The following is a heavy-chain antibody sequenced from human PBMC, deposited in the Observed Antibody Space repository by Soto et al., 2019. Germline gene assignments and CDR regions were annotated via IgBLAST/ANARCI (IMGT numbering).Heavy chain of an antibody. CDR3: ARILISRGPYFDY. Sequence: SGPTLVSPTQTLTLTCTFSGFALRASEMCVSWIRQPPGKALEWLARIDWDDDKYYSTSMKTRLTISKDTSKNQVVLTMTNMDPVDTATYYCARILISRGPYFDYWGQGTLVTVSS. D-gene: IGHD3-10*01. J-gene: IGHJ4*02. CDR2: IDWDDDK. CDR1: GFALRASEMC. V-gene: IGHV2-70*11.